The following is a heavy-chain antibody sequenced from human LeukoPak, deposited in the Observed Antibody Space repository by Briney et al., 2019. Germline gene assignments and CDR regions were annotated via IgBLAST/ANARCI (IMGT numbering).Heavy chain of an antibody. CDR1: GGSFSGYY. Sequence: SETLSLTCAVYGGSFSGYYWSWIRPPPGKGLEWIGEINHSGSTNYNPSLKSRVTISVDTSKNQFSLKLSSVTAADTAVYYCARTITMVRGVKGEFDPWGQGTLVTVSS. J-gene: IGHJ5*02. CDR3: ARTITMVRGVKGEFDP. CDR2: INHSGST. V-gene: IGHV4-34*01. D-gene: IGHD3-10*01.